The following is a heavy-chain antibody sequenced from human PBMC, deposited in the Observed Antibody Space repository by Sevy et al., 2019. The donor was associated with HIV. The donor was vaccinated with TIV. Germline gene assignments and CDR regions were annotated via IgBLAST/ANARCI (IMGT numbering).Heavy chain of an antibody. V-gene: IGHV3-7*01. CDR3: ARETNGGPDY. Sequence: GGSLRLSCAASGFTFSSHWMCWVRQAPGKGLEWVAIIKEDGSEEYYLDSVKGRFTISRDNADNSLYLQMNSLRAADTAVYYCARETNGGPDYWGQGTLVTVSS. J-gene: IGHJ4*02. CDR2: IKEDGSEE. CDR1: GFTFSSHW. D-gene: IGHD4-17*01.